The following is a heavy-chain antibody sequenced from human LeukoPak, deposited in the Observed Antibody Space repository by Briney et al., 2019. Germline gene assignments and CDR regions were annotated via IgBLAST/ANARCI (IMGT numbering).Heavy chain of an antibody. CDR1: GGSISSSSYY. Sequence: SETLSLTCTVSGGSISSSSYYWGWIRQPPGKGLEWIGSIYYSGSTYYNPSLKSRVTISVDTSKNQFSLKLSSVTAADTAVYYCARDFRKGDYYYCGMDVWGQGTTVTVSS. CDR2: IYYSGST. CDR3: ARDFRKGDYYYCGMDV. D-gene: IGHD3-16*01. V-gene: IGHV4-39*07. J-gene: IGHJ6*02.